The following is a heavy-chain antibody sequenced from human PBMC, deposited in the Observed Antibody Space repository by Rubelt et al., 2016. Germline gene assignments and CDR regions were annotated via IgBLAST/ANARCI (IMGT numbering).Heavy chain of an antibody. CDR3: ARDGSEWSRDY. CDR2: ISSSSTNI. D-gene: IGHD1-26*01. J-gene: IGHJ4*02. V-gene: IGHV3-48*01. CDR1: GFTFSSYS. Sequence: EVQLVESGGGLVQPGGSLRLSCAASGFTFSSYSMNWVRRAPGKGLEWVSYISSSSTNIYYEDAAKGRFNLSREKAKNSLSLQMDSLRAEDTAVYYCARDGSEWSRDYWGPGTLVTVSS.